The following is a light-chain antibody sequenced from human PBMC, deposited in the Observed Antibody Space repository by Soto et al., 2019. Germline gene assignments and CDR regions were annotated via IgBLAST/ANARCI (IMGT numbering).Light chain of an antibody. CDR2: AAI. Sequence: DIQMTQSPSSVSASIGDRVTITCRASQDIDSWLSWFQQKPGEAPRLLIYAAISLHSGVPSRFSGAGSGPNFSLTISSLQPEDFATYFCQQGNSFTLTFGGGTKVEIK. CDR1: QDIDSW. J-gene: IGKJ4*01. V-gene: IGKV1-12*01. CDR3: QQGNSFTLT.